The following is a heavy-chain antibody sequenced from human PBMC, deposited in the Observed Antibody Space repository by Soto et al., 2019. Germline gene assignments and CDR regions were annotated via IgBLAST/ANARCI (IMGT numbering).Heavy chain of an antibody. D-gene: IGHD1-1*01. CDR2: ISYDGNNK. Sequence: GVSLRLSFAASGFTFSSYTMHWVRQAPGEGLEWVAVISYDGNNKFYADSVKGRFTISRDSSSQTLYLQMNSLRPDDTAMYYCARDGVSPTDYTWNYATYFEYWGAGALVT. CDR3: ARDGVSPTDYTWNYATYFEY. V-gene: IGHV3-30*03. J-gene: IGHJ4*02. CDR1: GFTFSSYT.